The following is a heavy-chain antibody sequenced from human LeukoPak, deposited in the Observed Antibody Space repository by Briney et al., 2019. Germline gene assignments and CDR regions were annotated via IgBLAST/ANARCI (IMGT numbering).Heavy chain of an antibody. D-gene: IGHD3/OR15-3a*01. Sequence: PSETLSLTCTVPGVSISSSNSYWGWIRQPPGKGLEWIGSIYYSGNTYYNASLKSQVSISIDTSKNQFSLRLTSVTAADTAVYYCARQTGSGLFILPGGQGTLVTASS. J-gene: IGHJ4*02. CDR2: IYYSGNT. CDR1: GVSISSSNSY. CDR3: ARQTGSGLFILP. V-gene: IGHV4-39*01.